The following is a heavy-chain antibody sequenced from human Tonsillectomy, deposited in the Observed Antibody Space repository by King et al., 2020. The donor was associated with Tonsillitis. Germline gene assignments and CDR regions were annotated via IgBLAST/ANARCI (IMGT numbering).Heavy chain of an antibody. CDR1: GFTFSSYA. CDR2: ISFDGSNK. D-gene: IGHD3-9*01. V-gene: IGHV3-30*04. Sequence: VQLVESGGGMVRPGRSLRLSCATSGFTFSSYAMHWVRQAPGKGLEWVAMISFDGSNKYYADSVKGRFTISRDDSKNTLSLQMNSLRDEDTAIYYCARGGYDILTGYPPNFDYWGQGTLVTVSS. J-gene: IGHJ4*02. CDR3: ARGGYDILTGYPPNFDY.